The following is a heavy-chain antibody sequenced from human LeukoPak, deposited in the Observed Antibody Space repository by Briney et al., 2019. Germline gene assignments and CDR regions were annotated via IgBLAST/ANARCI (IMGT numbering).Heavy chain of an antibody. V-gene: IGHV3-20*04. D-gene: IGHD3-9*01. CDR2: INWNGGST. Sequence: GGSLRLSCAASGFTFDDYGMGWVRQAPGKGLEWVSGINWNGGSTGYADSVKGRFTISRDNAKNSLYLQMNSLRAEDTALYYCARATDYDILTGYYSSGYYFDYWGQGTLVTVSS. CDR1: GFTFDDYG. J-gene: IGHJ4*02. CDR3: ARATDYDILTGYYSSGYYFDY.